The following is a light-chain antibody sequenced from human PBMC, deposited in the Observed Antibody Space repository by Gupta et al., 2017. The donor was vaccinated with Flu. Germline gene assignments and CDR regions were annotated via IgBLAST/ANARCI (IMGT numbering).Light chain of an antibody. J-gene: IGKJ2*01. Sequence: DIQLTQSPSSLSASVGDRVTITCRASQSIQRSLNWYQHKAGKAPKLLISDASNLRIGVPSRFSGSGSGTDFTLTITRLQPEDFSTYYCQQVDSAPTQFGQGTKLEIK. CDR2: DAS. V-gene: IGKV1-39*01. CDR3: QQVDSAPTQ. CDR1: QSIQRS.